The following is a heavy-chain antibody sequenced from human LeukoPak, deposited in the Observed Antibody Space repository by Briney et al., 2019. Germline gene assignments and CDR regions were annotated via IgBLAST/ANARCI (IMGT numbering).Heavy chain of an antibody. CDR3: ARHEGYCSSTSCYQLYYGMDV. V-gene: IGHV4-39*01. J-gene: IGHJ6*02. D-gene: IGHD2-2*01. CDR2: IYYSGST. CDR1: GGSISSSSYY. Sequence: PSETLSLTCTASGGSISSSSYYWGWIRQPPGKGLEWIGSIYYSGSTYYNPSLKSRVTISVDTSKNQFSLKLSSVTAADTAVYYCARHEGYCSSTSCYQLYYGMDVWGQGTTVTVSS.